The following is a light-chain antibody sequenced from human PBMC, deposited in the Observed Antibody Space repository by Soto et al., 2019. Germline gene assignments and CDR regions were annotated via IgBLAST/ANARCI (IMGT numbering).Light chain of an antibody. Sequence: DIQLTQSPASLSTSGGDRVTIPCRESQGISNYLAWYQQKPGKVPKLLIYTASTLPSGVPSRFSGSGSGTDFTLTISSLQPEDVATYYCQKYKSALLTFGGGTKVEIK. CDR1: QGISNY. J-gene: IGKJ4*01. V-gene: IGKV1-27*01. CDR3: QKYKSALLT. CDR2: TAS.